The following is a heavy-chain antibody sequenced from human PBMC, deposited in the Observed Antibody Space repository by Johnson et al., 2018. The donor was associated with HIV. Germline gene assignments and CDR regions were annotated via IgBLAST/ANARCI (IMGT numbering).Heavy chain of an antibody. D-gene: IGHD3-22*01. CDR3: ARCYDSSAYYYVGAFDI. J-gene: IGHJ3*02. CDR2: INWTGGRT. V-gene: IGHV3-20*04. Sequence: VQLVESGGGVVRPGGSLRLSCAASGFTFDDYGMSWVRQPPGKGLEWVSGINWTGGRTGYADSVTGRLTISRDNAKTYLYLQMNSLSAEDTALYYCARCYDSSAYYYVGAFDIWGQGTMVTVSS. CDR1: GFTFDDYG.